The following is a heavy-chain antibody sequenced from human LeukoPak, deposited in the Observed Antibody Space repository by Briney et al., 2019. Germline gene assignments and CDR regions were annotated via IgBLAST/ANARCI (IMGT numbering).Heavy chain of an antibody. J-gene: IGHJ3*02. D-gene: IGHD3-10*01. Sequence: SETLSLTCTVSNSSIISYYWSWIRQPPGKGLEWIGYIYYSGSTNYNPSLKSRVTMSVDTSKNQFSLKLSSVTAADTAVYYCARIRVNAFDIWGQGTMVTVSS. CDR1: NSSIISYY. V-gene: IGHV4-59*01. CDR2: IYYSGST. CDR3: ARIRVNAFDI.